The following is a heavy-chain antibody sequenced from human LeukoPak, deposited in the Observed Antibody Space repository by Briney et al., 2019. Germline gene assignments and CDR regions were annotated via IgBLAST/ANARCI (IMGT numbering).Heavy chain of an antibody. J-gene: IGHJ4*02. CDR1: GGSVSSGSYY. CDR3: ARGGGYSGYGTFDY. Sequence: SETLSLTCTVSGGSVSSGSYYWSWIPQPPGKGLEWIGYIYYSGSTNYNPSLKSRVTISVDTSKNQFSLKLSSVTAADTAVYYCARGGGYSGYGTFDYWGQGTLVTVSS. V-gene: IGHV4-61*01. D-gene: IGHD5-12*01. CDR2: IYYSGST.